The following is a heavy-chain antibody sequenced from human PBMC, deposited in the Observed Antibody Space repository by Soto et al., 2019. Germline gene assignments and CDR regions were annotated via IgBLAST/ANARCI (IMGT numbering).Heavy chain of an antibody. V-gene: IGHV4-39*01. CDR3: ARVGGVRFLEWLVDWFDP. Sequence: SETLSLTCTVSGGSISSSSYYWGWIRQPPRKRLEWIGSIYYSGSTYYNTSLKSRVTISVDTSKNQFSLKLSSVTAADTAVYYCARVGGVRFLEWLVDWFDPWGQGTLVTVSS. D-gene: IGHD3-3*01. CDR1: GGSISSSSYY. J-gene: IGHJ5*02. CDR2: IYYSGST.